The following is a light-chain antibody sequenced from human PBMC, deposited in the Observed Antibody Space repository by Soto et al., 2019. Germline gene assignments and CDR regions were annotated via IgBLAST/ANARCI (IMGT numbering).Light chain of an antibody. CDR3: QQSYSSPIT. J-gene: IGKJ5*01. CDR2: DAS. Sequence: DIQMTQSPSTLSASVGDRVTITCRASQSIGRWLAWYQQEPGKAPKLLIYDASSLESGVPSRFSGSGSGTDFTLTISGPQPEDFATYYCQQSYSSPITFGQGTRLEIK. V-gene: IGKV1-5*01. CDR1: QSIGRW.